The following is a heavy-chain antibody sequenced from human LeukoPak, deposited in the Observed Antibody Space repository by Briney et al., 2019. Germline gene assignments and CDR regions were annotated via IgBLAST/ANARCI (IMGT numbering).Heavy chain of an antibody. D-gene: IGHD3-10*01. V-gene: IGHV3-9*01. CDR2: ISWNSGSI. J-gene: IGHJ4*02. CDR3: AKDRSVRGVSLDY. CDR1: GFTFDDYA. Sequence: GRSLRLSCAASGFTFDDYAMHWVRQAPGKGLEWVSGISWNSGSIGYADSVKGRFTISRDNAKNSLYLQMNSLRAEDTALYYCAKDRSVRGVSLDYWGQGTLVTVSS.